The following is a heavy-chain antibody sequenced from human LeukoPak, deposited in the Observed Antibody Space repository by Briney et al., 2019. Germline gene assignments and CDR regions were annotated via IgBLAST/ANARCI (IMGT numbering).Heavy chain of an antibody. Sequence: GSLRLPCAAFGFTFSSYAMSWVRQAPGKGPEWVSAISGSGGSTYYADSVKGRFTISRDNSKNTLYLQMNSLRAEDTAVYYCAKDIASSGYYYATLDYWGQGTLVTVSS. V-gene: IGHV3-23*01. CDR2: ISGSGGST. D-gene: IGHD3-22*01. J-gene: IGHJ4*02. CDR3: AKDIASSGYYYATLDY. CDR1: GFTFSSYA.